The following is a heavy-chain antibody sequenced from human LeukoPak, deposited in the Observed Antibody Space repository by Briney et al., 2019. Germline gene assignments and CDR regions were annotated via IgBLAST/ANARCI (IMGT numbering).Heavy chain of an antibody. CDR1: GGTFSSYA. Sequence: GASVKVSCKASGGTFSSYAISWVRQAPGQGLEWMGGIIPIFGTANYAQKFQGRVTITADKSTSTAYMGLSSLRSEDTAVYYCARAPADYGDPHFDYWGQGTLVTVSS. J-gene: IGHJ4*02. CDR2: IIPIFGTA. D-gene: IGHD4-17*01. V-gene: IGHV1-69*06. CDR3: ARAPADYGDPHFDY.